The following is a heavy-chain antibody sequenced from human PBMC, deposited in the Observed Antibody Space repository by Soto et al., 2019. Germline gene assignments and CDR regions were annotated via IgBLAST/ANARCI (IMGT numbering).Heavy chain of an antibody. CDR2: IYYSGST. Sequence: SETLSLTCTVSGVSIISGGYYWSLIRHHPGKGLEWIGCIYYSGSTYYNPSLKSRVTISVDTSKNQFSLKMSSVTDADTAVYYCARDLFTMIGGVINDAVDIWGQGTVVIVS. J-gene: IGHJ3*02. D-gene: IGHD3-10*01. CDR1: GVSIISGGYY. CDR3: ARDLFTMIGGVINDAVDI. V-gene: IGHV4-31*03.